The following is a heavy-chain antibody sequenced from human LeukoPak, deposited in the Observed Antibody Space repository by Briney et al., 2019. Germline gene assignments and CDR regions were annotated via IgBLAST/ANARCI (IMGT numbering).Heavy chain of an antibody. CDR2: IRSSGCST. J-gene: IGHJ4*02. CDR1: GFTLSDYE. CDR3: ARDPDCSGGRCSERGLDY. V-gene: IGHV3-48*03. D-gene: IGHD2-15*01. Sequence: GGSLRLSCAASGFTLSDYEMNWIRQAPGKGLEWVAYIRSSGCSTYYADSVKGRFTISRDNTKNSLCLQMDSLRAEDTAVYYCARDPDCSGGRCSERGLDYWGQGTLVTVSS.